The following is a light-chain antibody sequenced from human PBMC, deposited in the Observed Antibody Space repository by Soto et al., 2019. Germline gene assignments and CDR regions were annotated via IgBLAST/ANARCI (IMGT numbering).Light chain of an antibody. CDR1: QDIGSD. J-gene: IGKJ1*01. V-gene: IGKV1-6*01. Sequence: GDRVTITCRAGQDIGSDLSWYQQKPGKAPTLLIYAASNLQSGVPSRFRGSRSGTEFTLTVSSLQPEDFATYYCLQDHDDSWTFGQGTKVDNK. CDR3: LQDHDDSWT. CDR2: AAS.